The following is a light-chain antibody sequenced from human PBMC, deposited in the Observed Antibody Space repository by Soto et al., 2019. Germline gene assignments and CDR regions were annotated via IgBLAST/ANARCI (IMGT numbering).Light chain of an antibody. CDR2: KAS. Sequence: QMTQSPSTLSGAVGDRVTITCLASQTISSWLAWYQQKPGKAPKLLIYKASTLKSGVPSRFSGSGSGTEFTLTISSLQPDDFATYYCQHYNSYSEAFGQGTKVDI. CDR1: QTISSW. V-gene: IGKV1-5*03. CDR3: QHYNSYSEA. J-gene: IGKJ1*01.